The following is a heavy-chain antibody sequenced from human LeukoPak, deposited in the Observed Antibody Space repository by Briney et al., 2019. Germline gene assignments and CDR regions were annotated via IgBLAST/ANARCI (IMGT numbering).Heavy chain of an antibody. Sequence: SETLSLTCAVYGGSFSGYYWSWIRQPPGKGLEWIGEINHSGSTNYNPSLKSRVTISADTSKNQFSLKLSSVTAADTAVYYCASSPFLTAAVAYYYGMDVWGQGTTVTVSS. J-gene: IGHJ6*02. D-gene: IGHD6-13*01. CDR2: INHSGST. V-gene: IGHV4-34*01. CDR3: ASSPFLTAAVAYYYGMDV. CDR1: GGSFSGYY.